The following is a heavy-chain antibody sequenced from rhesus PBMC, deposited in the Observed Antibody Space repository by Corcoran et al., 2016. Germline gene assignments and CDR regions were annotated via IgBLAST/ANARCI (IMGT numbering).Heavy chain of an antibody. CDR1: GGSISSGYYY. Sequence: QVQLQESGPGLVKPSETLSLTCAVSGGSISSGYYYWSWIRQPPGKGLEWIGYITYSGSNSYNPSLKRRVTISRDTSKNQFSMKLSSVTAADTAVYYCARDQRGAPFDYWGQGVLVTVSS. V-gene: IGHV4-122*02. D-gene: IGHD3-34*01. CDR2: ITYSGSN. CDR3: ARDQRGAPFDY. J-gene: IGHJ4*01.